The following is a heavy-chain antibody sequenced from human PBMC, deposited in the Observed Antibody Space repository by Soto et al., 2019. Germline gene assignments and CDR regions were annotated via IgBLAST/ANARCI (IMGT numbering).Heavy chain of an antibody. D-gene: IGHD6-6*01. CDR2: IYPGDFDT. J-gene: IGHJ6*02. CDR1: GYSFTSYW. V-gene: IGHV5-51*01. CDR3: ARQGSSSSMYYYYGMDV. Sequence: GESLKISCKGSGYSFTSYWIGWVRQMPGKGLEWMGIIYPGDFDTRFSPSFQGQVTISADNSISTAYLQWSSLKASDTAIYYCARQGSSSSMYYYYGMDVWGQGTTVTVSS.